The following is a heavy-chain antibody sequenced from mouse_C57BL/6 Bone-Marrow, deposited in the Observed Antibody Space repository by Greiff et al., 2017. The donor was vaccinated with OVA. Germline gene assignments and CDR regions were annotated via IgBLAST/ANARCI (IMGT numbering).Heavy chain of an antibody. CDR1: GFTFSDYG. CDR3: ARGGYNWYFDV. J-gene: IGHJ1*03. V-gene: IGHV5-17*01. CDR2: ISSGSSTI. Sequence: VQLKESGGGLVKPGGSLKLSCAASGFTFSDYGMHWVRQAPEKGLEWVAYISSGSSTIYYADTVKGRFTISRDNAKNTLFLQMTSLRSEDTAMYYCARGGYNWYFDVWGTGTTVTVSS. D-gene: IGHD2-2*01.